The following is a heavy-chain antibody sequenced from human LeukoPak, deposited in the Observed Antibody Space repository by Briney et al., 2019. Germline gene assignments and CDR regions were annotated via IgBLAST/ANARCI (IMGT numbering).Heavy chain of an antibody. J-gene: IGHJ4*02. CDR2: INSDGSST. V-gene: IGHV3-74*01. CDR1: GFTFGSYW. Sequence: GGSLRLSCAASGFTFGSYWMHWVRQAPGKGLVWVSRINSDGSSTSYADSVKGRFIISRDNAKNTLSLQMNSLRAEDTAVFYCVRVACSSMTSCATVDYWGQGTLVTVSS. D-gene: IGHD2-2*01. CDR3: VRVACSSMTSCATVDY.